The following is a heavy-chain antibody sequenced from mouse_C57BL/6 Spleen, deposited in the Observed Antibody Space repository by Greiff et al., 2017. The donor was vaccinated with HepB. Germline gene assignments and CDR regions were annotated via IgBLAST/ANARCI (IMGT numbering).Heavy chain of an antibody. Sequence: VQLQQPGAELVMPGASVKLSCKASGYTFTSYWMHWVKQRPGQGLEWIGEIDPSDSYTNYNQKFKGKSTLTVDKSSSTAYMQLSSLTSEDSAVYYCARHPYYSNYGYFDVWGTGTTVTVSS. V-gene: IGHV1-69*01. CDR1: GYTFTSYW. CDR2: IDPSDSYT. D-gene: IGHD2-5*01. CDR3: ARHPYYSNYGYFDV. J-gene: IGHJ1*03.